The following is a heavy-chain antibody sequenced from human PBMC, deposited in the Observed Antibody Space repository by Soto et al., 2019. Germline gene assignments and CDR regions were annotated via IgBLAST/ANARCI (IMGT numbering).Heavy chain of an antibody. D-gene: IGHD1-26*01. CDR3: ARSIVGATTDFDY. CDR1: GFTFSSYS. V-gene: IGHV3-21*01. Sequence: ESGGGLVKPGGSLRLSCAASGFTFSSYSMNWVRQAPGKGLEWVSSISSSSSYIYYADSVKGRFTISRDNAKNSLYLQMNSLRAEDTAVYYCARSIVGATTDFDYWGQGTLVTVSS. CDR2: ISSSSSYI. J-gene: IGHJ4*02.